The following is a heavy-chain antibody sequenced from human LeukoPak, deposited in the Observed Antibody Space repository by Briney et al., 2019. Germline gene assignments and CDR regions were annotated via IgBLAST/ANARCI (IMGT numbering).Heavy chain of an antibody. Sequence: GGSLRLSCAASGFTFSSYWMNWVRQAPGKGLVWVSPINSDGSTTNYADSVKGRFTISRDNAENTMYLQMNSLRVEDTAVYYCTRRVSATRWFDPWGQGTLVTVSS. CDR3: TRRVSATRWFDP. V-gene: IGHV3-74*01. CDR2: INSDGSTT. D-gene: IGHD2-15*01. J-gene: IGHJ5*02. CDR1: GFTFSSYW.